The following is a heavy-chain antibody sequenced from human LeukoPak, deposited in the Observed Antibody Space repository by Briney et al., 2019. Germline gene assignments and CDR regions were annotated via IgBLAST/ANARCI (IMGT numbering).Heavy chain of an antibody. Sequence: ASVTVSCKASGYTFTGYYMHWVRQAPGQGLEWMGWINPNSCDTNYAQKFQGRVTMTRDTSISTAYMELSRLRSDDTAVYYCARDWGAYYYESGTLSHFDYWGQGTLVTVSS. J-gene: IGHJ4*02. CDR1: GYTFTGYY. CDR2: INPNSCDT. CDR3: ARDWGAYYYESGTLSHFDY. D-gene: IGHD3-10*01. V-gene: IGHV1-2*02.